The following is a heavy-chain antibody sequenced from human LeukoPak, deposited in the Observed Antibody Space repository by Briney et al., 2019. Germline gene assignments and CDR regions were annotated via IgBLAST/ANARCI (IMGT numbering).Heavy chain of an antibody. J-gene: IGHJ3*02. CDR1: GGSISSSSYY. D-gene: IGHD2-21*02. CDR3: AGAYCGGDCYSGRAFDI. V-gene: IGHV4-39*07. Sequence: PSETLSLTCTVSGGSISSSSYYWGWIRQPPGKGLEWIGEVYHSGSTNYNPSLKSRVTISVDKSKNQFSLKLSSVTAADTAVYYCAGAYCGGDCYSGRAFDIWGQGTMVTVSS. CDR2: VYHSGST.